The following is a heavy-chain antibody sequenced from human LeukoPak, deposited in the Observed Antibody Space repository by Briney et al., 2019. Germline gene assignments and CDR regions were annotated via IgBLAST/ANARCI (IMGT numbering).Heavy chain of an antibody. D-gene: IGHD3-10*01. CDR2: IKEDGSEK. V-gene: IGHV3-7*01. Sequence: PGGSLRLSCAASGFSFSSFWLSWVRQAPEKGLEWVANIKEDGSEKYYVDSVKGRFTISRDNSKNTLYLQMNSLRAEDTAVYYCARGNGSGSYYTNYFDYWGQGTLVTVSS. J-gene: IGHJ4*02. CDR3: ARGNGSGSYYTNYFDY. CDR1: GFSFSSFW.